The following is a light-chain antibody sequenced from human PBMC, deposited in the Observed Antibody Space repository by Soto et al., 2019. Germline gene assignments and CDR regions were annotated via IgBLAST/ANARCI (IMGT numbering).Light chain of an antibody. Sequence: DIHLTQSPSFLSASVGDRVTITCRASQGISTYLAWYQQKPGKAPKLLIYAASTLQSGVPSRFSGSGSGTEFTLTISSLQPEDFATYYCQQLNGYPYNFGQGTKLEIK. J-gene: IGKJ2*01. CDR3: QQLNGYPYN. CDR1: QGISTY. V-gene: IGKV1-9*01. CDR2: AAS.